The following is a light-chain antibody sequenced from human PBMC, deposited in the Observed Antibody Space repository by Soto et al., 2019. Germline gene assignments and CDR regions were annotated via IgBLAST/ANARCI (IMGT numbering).Light chain of an antibody. CDR1: QSVPSNY. CDR3: HQYGTSPAT. J-gene: IGKJ1*01. V-gene: IGKV3-20*01. Sequence: DIVLTQSPGTLSLSPGERATLSCRASQSVPSNYLAWYQQTPGQAPRLLIYGASSRATGIPGRFSGSGSGTEFTLTISRLEPEDFVVYFCHQYGTSPATFGQRTAVEIK. CDR2: GAS.